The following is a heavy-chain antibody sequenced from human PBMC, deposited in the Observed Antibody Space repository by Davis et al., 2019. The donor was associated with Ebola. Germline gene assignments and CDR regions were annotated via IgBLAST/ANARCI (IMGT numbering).Heavy chain of an antibody. CDR2: IYYSGST. CDR3: ARIRWVVVPAAISHYYYYMDV. Sequence: PSETLSLTCTVSGGSISSGDYYWSWIRQPPGKGLEWIGYIYYSGSTYYNPSLKSRVTISVDTSKNQFSLKLSSVTAADTAVYYCARIRWVVVPAAISHYYYYMDVWGKGTTVTVSS. V-gene: IGHV4-30-4*08. J-gene: IGHJ6*03. D-gene: IGHD2-2*01. CDR1: GGSISSGDYY.